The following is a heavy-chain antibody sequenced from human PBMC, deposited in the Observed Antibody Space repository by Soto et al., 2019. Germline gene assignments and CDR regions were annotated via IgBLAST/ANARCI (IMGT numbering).Heavy chain of an antibody. J-gene: IGHJ6*02. Sequence: RGSLRLSCASSGFTFSSYDMHWVRQATGKGLEWVSAIGTAGDTYYPGSVKGRFTISRENAKNSLYLQMNSLRAGDTAVYYCARGFGELLTYYYYGMDVWGQGATVTVSS. D-gene: IGHD3-10*01. CDR2: IGTAGDT. CDR3: ARGFGELLTYYYYGMDV. CDR1: GFTFSSYD. V-gene: IGHV3-13*01.